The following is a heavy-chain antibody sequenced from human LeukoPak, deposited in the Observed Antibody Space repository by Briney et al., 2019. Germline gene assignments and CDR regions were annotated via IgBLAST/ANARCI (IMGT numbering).Heavy chain of an antibody. J-gene: IGHJ4*02. Sequence: GGSLRLSCAASGFTFSSYSMNWVRQAPGKGLEWVSSIGTIGSYIYYADSMKDRFTISRDNAKNSLYLQMNSLRAEDTAVYYCARDASTYYYDTSALDYWGQGTLVIVSS. D-gene: IGHD3-22*01. CDR2: IGTIGSYI. V-gene: IGHV3-21*01. CDR1: GFTFSSYS. CDR3: ARDASTYYYDTSALDY.